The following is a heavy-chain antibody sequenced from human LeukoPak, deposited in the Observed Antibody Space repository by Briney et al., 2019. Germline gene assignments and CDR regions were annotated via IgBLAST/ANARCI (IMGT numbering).Heavy chain of an antibody. J-gene: IGHJ4*02. CDR2: IKHDESEK. Sequence: GGSLRLSCAASGFSFNSDWMDWVRQAPGKGLEWVANIKHDESEKNYLDSVKGRFTSSRDNAQNSLYLQMNGLRVEDTAVYYCTRPLDDWGQGTLVTVSS. D-gene: IGHD3-3*01. V-gene: IGHV3-7*01. CDR1: GFSFNSDW. CDR3: TRPLDD.